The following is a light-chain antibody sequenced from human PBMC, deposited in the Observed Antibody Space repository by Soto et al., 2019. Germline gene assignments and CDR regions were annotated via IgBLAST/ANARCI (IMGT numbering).Light chain of an antibody. CDR2: DVS. CDR1: SSDVGGYDY. V-gene: IGLV2-11*01. CDR3: CSYAGTYTYV. J-gene: IGLJ1*01. Sequence: QSVLTQPRSVSGSLGQSVTISCTGTSSDVGGYDYVSWYQQHPGKAPKLMIHDVSKRPSGVPDRFSGSKSGNTASLTISGPQGEDEADYYCCSYAGTYTYVFGTGTKVTVL.